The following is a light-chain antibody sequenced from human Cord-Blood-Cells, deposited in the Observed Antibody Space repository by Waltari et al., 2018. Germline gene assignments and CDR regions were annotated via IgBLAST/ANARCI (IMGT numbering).Light chain of an antibody. CDR2: KAS. V-gene: IGKV1-5*03. Sequence: DIQMTQSPSTLSASVGDRVTITCRASQRISSWLAWYQQKPGKAPKLLIYKASSLESGVPSRFRGSGSGTEFTLTISSLQPDDFATYYCQQYNSYGTFGQGTKVEIK. CDR1: QRISSW. CDR3: QQYNSYGT. J-gene: IGKJ1*01.